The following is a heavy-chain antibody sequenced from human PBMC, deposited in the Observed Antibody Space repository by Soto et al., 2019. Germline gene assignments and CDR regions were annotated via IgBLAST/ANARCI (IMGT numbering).Heavy chain of an antibody. V-gene: IGHV3-48*02. Sequence: PGGSLRLSCAASGFTFSSYSMNWIRQAPGKGLEWVSYISSSSSTIYYAASVKGRFTITRDNAKNSLYLQMNSLRDEDTAVYYCARETQIQLWPRAYYGMDVWGQGTAVPVSS. D-gene: IGHD5-18*01. CDR3: ARETQIQLWPRAYYGMDV. CDR1: GFTFSSYS. CDR2: ISSSSSTI. J-gene: IGHJ6*02.